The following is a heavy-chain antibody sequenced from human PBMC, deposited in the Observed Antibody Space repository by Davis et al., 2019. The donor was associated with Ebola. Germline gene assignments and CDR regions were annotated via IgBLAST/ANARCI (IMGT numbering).Heavy chain of an antibody. Sequence: PGGSLRLSCAASGFTFSSYAMHWVRQAPGKGLEWVAVISYDGSNKYYADSVQGRFTISRDNSKNTLYLQMNSLRAEDTAVYYCARGRIAAAGYWYFDLWGRGTLVTVSS. CDR2: ISYDGSNK. D-gene: IGHD6-13*01. CDR1: GFTFSSYA. CDR3: ARGRIAAAGYWYFDL. V-gene: IGHV3-30*04. J-gene: IGHJ2*01.